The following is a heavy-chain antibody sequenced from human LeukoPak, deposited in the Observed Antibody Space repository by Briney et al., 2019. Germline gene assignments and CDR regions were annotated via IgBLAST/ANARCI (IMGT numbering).Heavy chain of an antibody. CDR2: IYYRGNT. CDR3: ASHRSIAPARAYFDF. Sequence: SEALSLTCIVCVGSITSVNYFGGWIRQPRGQGLEWIGSIYYRGNTYYSPSLESRVTISVDTSKTQSSRKLSSVTAADTAVYYCASHRSIAPARAYFDFWGQGTLVTVSS. J-gene: IGHJ4*02. CDR1: VGSITSVNYF. D-gene: IGHD6-13*01. V-gene: IGHV4-39*07.